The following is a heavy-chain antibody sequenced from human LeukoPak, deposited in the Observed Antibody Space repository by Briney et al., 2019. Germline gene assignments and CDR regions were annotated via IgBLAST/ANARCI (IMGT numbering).Heavy chain of an antibody. V-gene: IGHV4-61*01. J-gene: IGHJ6*02. CDR3: ARHDGAPVLWFGESPGYYGMDV. CDR1: GGSISSGSYY. Sequence: SQTLSLTCTVSGGSISSGSYYWSWIRQPPGKGLEWIGYIYYSGSTNYNPSLKSRVTISVDTSKNQFSLKLSSVTAADTAVYYCARHDGAPVLWFGESPGYYGMDVWGQGTTVTVSS. CDR2: IYYSGST. D-gene: IGHD3-10*01.